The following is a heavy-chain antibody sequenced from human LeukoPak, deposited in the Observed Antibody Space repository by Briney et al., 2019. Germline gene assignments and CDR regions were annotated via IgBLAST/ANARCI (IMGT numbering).Heavy chain of an antibody. D-gene: IGHD3-10*01. CDR3: ARVRVRGIDLDY. CDR2: IYYSGST. Sequence: SQTLSLTCTVSGGSISSGDYYWSWIRQPPGKGLEWIGYIYYSGSTSYNPSLKSRVTILVDTSKNQFSLKLSSVTAADTAVYYCARVRVRGIDLDYWGQGTLVTVSS. CDR1: GGSISSGDYY. J-gene: IGHJ4*02. V-gene: IGHV4-30-4*08.